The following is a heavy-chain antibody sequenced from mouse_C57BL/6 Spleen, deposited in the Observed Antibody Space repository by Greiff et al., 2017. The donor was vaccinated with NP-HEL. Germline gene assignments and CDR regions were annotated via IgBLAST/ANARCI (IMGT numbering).Heavy chain of an antibody. CDR2: IDPSDSET. CDR1: GYTFTSYW. V-gene: IGHV1-52*01. CDR3: ARISTMVTTRAMAY. Sequence: VQLQQSGAELVRPGSSVKLSCKASGYTFTSYWMHWVKQRPIQGLEWIGNIDPSDSETHYNQKFKDKATLTVDKSSSTAYMQLSSLTSEDSAVXYCARISTMVTTRAMAYWGHGPSVTVSS. J-gene: IGHJ4*01. D-gene: IGHD2-2*01.